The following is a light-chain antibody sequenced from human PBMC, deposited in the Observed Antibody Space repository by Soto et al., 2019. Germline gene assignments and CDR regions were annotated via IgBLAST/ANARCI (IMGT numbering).Light chain of an antibody. Sequence: EIVLTQSPATLSLSPGERATLSCRASQGVSSYLAWYQQKPGQAPRLLIYDASNRATGIPARFSGSGPGTDFTLTISSLEPEDFAVYYCQQRSNLPLTFDGGTKVEIK. J-gene: IGKJ4*01. CDR2: DAS. CDR1: QGVSSY. CDR3: QQRSNLPLT. V-gene: IGKV3D-11*01.